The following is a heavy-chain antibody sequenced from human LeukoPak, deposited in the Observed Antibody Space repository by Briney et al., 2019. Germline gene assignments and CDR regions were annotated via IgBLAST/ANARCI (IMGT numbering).Heavy chain of an antibody. J-gene: IGHJ4*02. V-gene: IGHV3-30-3*01. CDR1: GFTFSSYA. CDR3: ARDSNYDILTGYWFDY. Sequence: PGGSLRLSCAAPGFTFSSYAMHWVRQAPGKGVGWVAVISYDGSNKYYADSVKGRFTISRDNSKNTLYLQMNSLRAEDTAVYYCARDSNYDILTGYWFDYWGQGTLVTVSS. CDR2: ISYDGSNK. D-gene: IGHD3-9*01.